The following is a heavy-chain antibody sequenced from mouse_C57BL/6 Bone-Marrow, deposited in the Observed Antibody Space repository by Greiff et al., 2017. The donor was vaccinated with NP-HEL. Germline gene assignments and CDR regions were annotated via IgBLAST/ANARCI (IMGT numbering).Heavy chain of an antibody. CDR3: ARDGYDVRYFDY. D-gene: IGHD2-2*01. CDR2: ISDGGSYT. Sequence: EVKLQESGGGLVKPGGSLKLSCAASGFTFSSYAMSWVRQTPEKRLEWVATISDGGSYTYYPDNVKGRFTISRDNAKNNLYLQMSHLKSEDTAMYYCARDGYDVRYFDYWGQGTTLTVSS. CDR1: GFTFSSYA. V-gene: IGHV5-4*01. J-gene: IGHJ2*01.